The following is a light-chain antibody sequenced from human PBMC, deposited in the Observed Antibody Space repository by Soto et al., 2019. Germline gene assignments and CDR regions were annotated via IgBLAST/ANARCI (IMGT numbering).Light chain of an antibody. J-gene: IGLJ3*02. CDR1: NLQNKY. CDR2: QDS. CDR3: QVWDSFTLV. Sequence: SYELTQPPSMSVSPGQTASITCSGYNLQNKYTSWYQQRPGQSPILVIYQDSKRPSGIPERFSGSNSGNTATLTISGTQAVDEADYYCQVWDSFTLVFGGGTKLTVL. V-gene: IGLV3-1*01.